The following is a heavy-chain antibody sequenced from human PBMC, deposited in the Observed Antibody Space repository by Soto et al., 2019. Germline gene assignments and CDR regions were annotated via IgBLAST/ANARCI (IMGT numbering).Heavy chain of an antibody. J-gene: IGHJ4*02. Sequence: QVQLQQWGAGLLKPSETLSLTCAVYGGSFSGYYWSWIRQPPGKGLEWIGEINHSGSTNYNPSLKSRVTISVDTSKNQFSLKLSSVTAADTAVYYCARGKVLLWFGELLAPAFDYWGQGTLVTVSS. CDR3: ARGKVLLWFGELLAPAFDY. V-gene: IGHV4-34*01. D-gene: IGHD3-10*01. CDR1: GGSFSGYY. CDR2: INHSGST.